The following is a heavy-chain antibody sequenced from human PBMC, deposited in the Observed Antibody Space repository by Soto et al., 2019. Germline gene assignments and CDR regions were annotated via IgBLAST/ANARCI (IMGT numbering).Heavy chain of an antibody. CDR1: GGSISSNTYS. D-gene: IGHD3-10*01. J-gene: IGHJ4*02. CDR2: IFSGGAT. CDR3: ARRGTPGSFDY. Sequence: SETLSLTCTVSGGSISSNTYSWAWIRQPPGKGLEWIGSIFSGGATYFNPSLGIRLTISVDTSKNHFSLSLTSVTAAETAVYYCARRGTPGSFDYWGQGTLVTVSS. V-gene: IGHV4-39*02.